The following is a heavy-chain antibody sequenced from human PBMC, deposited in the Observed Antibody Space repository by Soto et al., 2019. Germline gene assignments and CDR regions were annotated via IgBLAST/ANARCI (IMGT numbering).Heavy chain of an antibody. CDR2: ISYDGSNK. Sequence: GGSLRLSCAASGFTFSSYGMHWVRQAPGKGLEWVAVISYDGSNKYYADSVKGRFTISRDNSKNTLYLQMNSLRAEDTAVYYCAKEITIFGFDAFDIWGQGTMVTVSS. V-gene: IGHV3-30*18. CDR1: GFTFSSYG. J-gene: IGHJ3*02. CDR3: AKEITIFGFDAFDI. D-gene: IGHD3-3*01.